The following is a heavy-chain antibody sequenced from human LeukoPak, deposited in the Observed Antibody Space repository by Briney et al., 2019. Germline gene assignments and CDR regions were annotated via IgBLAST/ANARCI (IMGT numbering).Heavy chain of an antibody. D-gene: IGHD3-22*01. J-gene: IGHJ4*02. CDR3: TTGDESSAYRYLDN. Sequence: GGSLRLSCTASGFTVSNAWMSWVRQAPGKGLEWVGRIKSKTDGGTTDFAAPVKGRFTISRDDSKNTLYLQMNNLKTEDTAVYYCTTGDESSAYRYLDNWGQGTLVTVSS. V-gene: IGHV3-15*01. CDR1: GFTVSNAW. CDR2: IKSKTDGGTT.